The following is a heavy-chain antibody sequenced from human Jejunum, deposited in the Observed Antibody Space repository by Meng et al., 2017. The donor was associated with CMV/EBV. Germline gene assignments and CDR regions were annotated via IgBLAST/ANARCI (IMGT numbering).Heavy chain of an antibody. Sequence: SGGSGSSGLYYWSWIRQPPGKGLEWLGYIFYSGSTNYNASLKSRVTISLDTSNNQFSLKLNSVTAADTAVYYCARDGVASRPYVGIDYWGQGTLVTVSS. J-gene: IGHJ4*02. CDR3: ARDGVASRPYVGIDY. V-gene: IGHV4-61*01. CDR1: GGSGSSGLYY. D-gene: IGHD6-6*01. CDR2: IFYSGST.